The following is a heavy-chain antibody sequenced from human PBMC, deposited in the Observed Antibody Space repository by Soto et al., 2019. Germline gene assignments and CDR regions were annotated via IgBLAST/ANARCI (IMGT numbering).Heavy chain of an antibody. V-gene: IGHV1-69*02. J-gene: IGHJ4*02. CDR3: AMEGDMKCHSDCSDEPGY. D-gene: IGHD2-15*01. CDR2: IIPSIGII. CDR1: GGTLSSFV. Sequence: QVQLVQSGAEVKKPGSSVKVSCKASGGTLSSFVISWVRQAPGQGLEWMGRIIPSIGIINYAQKLQGRVTITADTSTSTAYMELISLRSDDTAVYYCAMEGDMKCHSDCSDEPGYWGPGTLVTVSS.